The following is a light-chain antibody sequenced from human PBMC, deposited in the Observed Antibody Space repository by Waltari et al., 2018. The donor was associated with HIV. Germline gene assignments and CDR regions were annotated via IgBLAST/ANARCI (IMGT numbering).Light chain of an antibody. CDR1: NIGSKS. J-gene: IGLJ3*02. CDR3: QVWGSSSDPWV. V-gene: IGLV3-21*04. Sequence: SYVLTQPPSVSVAPGKTARITCGGNNIGSKSVHWYQQKPGQAPVLVIYDDSDRRAGIPERFSGSNSGNTATLTISRVEAGDEADYYCQVWGSSSDPWVFGGGTKLTVL. CDR2: DDS.